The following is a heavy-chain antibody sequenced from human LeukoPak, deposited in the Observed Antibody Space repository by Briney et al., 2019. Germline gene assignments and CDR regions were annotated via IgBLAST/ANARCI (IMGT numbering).Heavy chain of an antibody. CDR2: ISGGGGST. Sequence: GGSLRLSCAASGFTFSGYAMSWVRQAPGKGLEWVSAISGGGGSTYYADSVKGRFTISRDNSKNTLYLQMNSLRAEDTAVYYCARYCTGGSCRNFYYYGMDVWGQGTTVTVSS. CDR3: ARYCTGGSCRNFYYYGMDV. J-gene: IGHJ6*02. CDR1: GFTFSGYA. D-gene: IGHD2-15*01. V-gene: IGHV3-23*01.